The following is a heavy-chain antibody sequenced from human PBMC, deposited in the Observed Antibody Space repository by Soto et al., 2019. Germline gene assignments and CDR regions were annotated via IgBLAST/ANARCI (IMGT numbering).Heavy chain of an antibody. V-gene: IGHV1-46*03. D-gene: IGHD2-21*02. J-gene: IGHJ4*02. CDR1: GYTFTSYY. Sequence: APVKVSFKASGYTFTSYYMYLVRQAPGQGLEWMGIINPSGGSTSYAQKFQGRVTMTRDTSTSTVYMELSSLRSEDTAVYYSARDTGDRHETEFDYWGQGTLVTVSS. CDR2: INPSGGST. CDR3: ARDTGDRHETEFDY.